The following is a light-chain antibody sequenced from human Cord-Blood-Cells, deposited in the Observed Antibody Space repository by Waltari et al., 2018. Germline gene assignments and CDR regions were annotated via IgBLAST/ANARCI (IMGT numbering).Light chain of an antibody. Sequence: IVLTQSPGTLSLSPGERATLSCRARQSVGSSYLAWYQQKPGQAPRLLLYGASSRAPGSPDRLSGSGSGTDFTLTISRLEPEDFAVYYCQQYGSSLLTFGGGTKVEIK. V-gene: IGKV3-20*01. CDR1: QSVGSSY. J-gene: IGKJ4*01. CDR3: QQYGSSLLT. CDR2: GAS.